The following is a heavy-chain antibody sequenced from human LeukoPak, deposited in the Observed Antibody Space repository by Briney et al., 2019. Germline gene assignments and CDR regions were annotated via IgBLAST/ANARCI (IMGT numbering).Heavy chain of an antibody. Sequence: GGSLRLSCSASGFTFSSYAMTWVRQAPGKGLELVSGISGSGGGTYYTDSVKGRFTISRDNSKNTLYLQMNSLRAEDTAVYYCAKDTLGYCSGGICYNYWGQGTLVTVSS. CDR1: GFTFSSYA. CDR3: AKDTLGYCSGGICYNY. J-gene: IGHJ4*02. CDR2: ISGSGGGT. D-gene: IGHD2-15*01. V-gene: IGHV3-23*01.